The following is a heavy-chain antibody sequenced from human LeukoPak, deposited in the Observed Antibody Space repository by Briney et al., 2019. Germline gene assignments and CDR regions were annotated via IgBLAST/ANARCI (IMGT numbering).Heavy chain of an antibody. CDR3: ARGAPIDY. V-gene: IGHV4-61*02. J-gene: IGHJ4*02. CDR2: IYTSGST. CDR1: GGSISSGSYY. Sequence: TSETLSLTCTVPGGSISSGSYYWSWIRQPAGKGLEWIGRIYTSGSTNYNPSLKSRVTISVDTSKNQFSLKLSSVTAADTAVYYCARGAPIDYWGQGTLVTVSS.